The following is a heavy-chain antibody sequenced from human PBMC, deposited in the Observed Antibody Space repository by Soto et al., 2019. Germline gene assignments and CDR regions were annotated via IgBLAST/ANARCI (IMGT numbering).Heavy chain of an antibody. D-gene: IGHD1-26*01. CDR2: ISYDGSNK. J-gene: IGHJ6*02. CDR1: VFTFISYA. CDR3: AKDPPRGATTHYYYGMDV. V-gene: IGHV3-30*04. Sequence: PGWSLRLSCASSVFTFISYAMHWVRQAPGKGLEWVAVISYDGSNKYYADSVKGRFTISRDNSKNTLYLQMNSQRAEDTAVYYCAKDPPRGATTHYYYGMDVWGQGTTVTVSS.